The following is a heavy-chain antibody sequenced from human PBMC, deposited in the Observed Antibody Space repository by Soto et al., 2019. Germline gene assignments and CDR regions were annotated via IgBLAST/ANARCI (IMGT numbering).Heavy chain of an antibody. D-gene: IGHD3-3*01. CDR1: GDSISSAVYY. Sequence: LSLTCIVSGDSISSAVYYWSWIRQHPVKGLEWIGYIFYSGSAFYNPSLKGRVTISVAPSKNSFSLRLNSVTAADTAVYYCARDMSRYDSWSGYVPSTNWLDPWGQGALVTVSS. CDR3: ARDMSRYDSWSGYVPSTNWLDP. J-gene: IGHJ5*02. CDR2: IFYSGSA. V-gene: IGHV4-31*03.